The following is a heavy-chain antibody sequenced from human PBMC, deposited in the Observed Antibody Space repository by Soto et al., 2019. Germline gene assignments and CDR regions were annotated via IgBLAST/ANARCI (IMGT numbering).Heavy chain of an antibody. V-gene: IGHV3-11*01. CDR1: GFTFSDYY. CDR3: ASPHRYCSGGRCYSSTMGY. Sequence: GGSLRLSCAASGFTFSDYYMSWIRQAPGKGLEWVSYISSSGSTIYYADSVKGRFTISRDNAKNSLYLQMNSLRAEDTAVYYCASPHRYCSGGRCYSSTMGYWGQGTLVTVSS. CDR2: ISSSGSTI. D-gene: IGHD2-15*01. J-gene: IGHJ4*02.